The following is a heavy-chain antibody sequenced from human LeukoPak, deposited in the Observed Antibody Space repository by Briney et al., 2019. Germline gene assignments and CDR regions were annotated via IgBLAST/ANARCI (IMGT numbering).Heavy chain of an antibody. D-gene: IGHD3-3*01. CDR1: GFTFSRYG. J-gene: IGHJ4*02. Sequence: PGGSLRLSCAASGFTFSRYGMHWVRQAPGKGLDWVAFITYDGGNKYYADSMKGRLTISRDNSKNMLYLQMNSLTAEDTAVYYCVKISGEWSHLESWGQGTLLTVSS. CDR2: ITYDGGNK. CDR3: VKISGEWSHLES. V-gene: IGHV3-30*02.